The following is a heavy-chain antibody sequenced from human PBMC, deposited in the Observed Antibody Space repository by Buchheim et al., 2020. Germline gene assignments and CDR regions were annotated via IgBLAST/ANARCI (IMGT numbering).Heavy chain of an antibody. CDR2: ISYDGSNK. CDR1: GFTFSSYG. J-gene: IGHJ4*02. D-gene: IGHD3-22*01. V-gene: IGHV3-30*18. CDR3: AKDVVDYDSSGYFDY. Sequence: QVQLVESGGGVVQPGRSLRLSCAASGFTFSSYGMHWIRQAPGKGLEWVAVISYDGSNKYYADSVKGRFTISRDNSKNTLYLQMNSLRAEDTAVYYCAKDVVDYDSSGYFDYWGKGTLVTVSS.